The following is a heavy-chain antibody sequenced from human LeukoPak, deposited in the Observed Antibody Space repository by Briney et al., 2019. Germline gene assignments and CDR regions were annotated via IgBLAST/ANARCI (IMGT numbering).Heavy chain of an antibody. CDR3: ASYYGDYENWFDP. Sequence: SETLSLTRTVSGGSISSGGYYWSWIRQHPGKGLEWIGYIYYSGSTYYNPSLKSRVTISVDTSKNQFSLKLSSVTAADTAVYYCASYYGDYENWFDPWGQGTLVTVSS. V-gene: IGHV4-31*03. CDR2: IYYSGST. J-gene: IGHJ5*02. CDR1: GGSISSGGYY. D-gene: IGHD4-17*01.